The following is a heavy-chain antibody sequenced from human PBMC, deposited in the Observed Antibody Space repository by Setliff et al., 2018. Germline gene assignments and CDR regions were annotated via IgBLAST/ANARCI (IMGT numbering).Heavy chain of an antibody. CDR3: VKPTWAGEVSSPFDFWFES. J-gene: IGHJ5*01. Sequence: PSETLSLTCSVSGGSITSRSYYWGWIRQSPGKGLEWLGTIYYSGTTYYNSSLRSRVSISTDTSKNEFSLRLSSVTAADTAVYYCVKPTWAGEVSSPFDFWFESWGQGTLVTVSS. CDR1: GGSITSRSYY. CDR2: IYYSGTT. V-gene: IGHV4-39*01. D-gene: IGHD3-9*01.